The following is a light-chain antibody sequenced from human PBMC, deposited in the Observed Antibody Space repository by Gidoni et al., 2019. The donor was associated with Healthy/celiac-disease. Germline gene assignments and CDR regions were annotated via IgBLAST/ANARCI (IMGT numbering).Light chain of an antibody. V-gene: IGKV1-39*01. Sequence: DIQMTQSPSSLSASVGDTVTITCRASQSISSYLHWYQQKPGKAPKLLIYAASSLQSGVQSRFSGSGSGTDFTLTISSLQPEDFATYYCQQSYSTPNTFGQGTRLEIK. J-gene: IGKJ5*01. CDR2: AAS. CDR3: QQSYSTPNT. CDR1: QSISSY.